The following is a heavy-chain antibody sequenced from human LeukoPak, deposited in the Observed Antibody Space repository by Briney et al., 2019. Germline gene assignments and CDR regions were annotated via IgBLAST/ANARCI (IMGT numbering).Heavy chain of an antibody. Sequence: GASVKVSCKASGGTFSSYAISWVRQAPGQGLEWMGGIIPIFGTANYAQKFQGRVTITADESTSTAYMELSSLRSEDTAVYYCAGDCSSTSCYGYWGQGTLVTVSS. V-gene: IGHV1-69*13. J-gene: IGHJ4*02. CDR3: AGDCSSTSCYGY. CDR2: IIPIFGTA. CDR1: GGTFSSYA. D-gene: IGHD2-2*01.